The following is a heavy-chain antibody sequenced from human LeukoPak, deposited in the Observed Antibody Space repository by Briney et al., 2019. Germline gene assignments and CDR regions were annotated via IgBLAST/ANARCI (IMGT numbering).Heavy chain of an antibody. Sequence: SETLSLTCTVSGGSINSSSYYWGWIRQPPGKGLEWIGSIYYSGTTYYNPSLKSRVTMSVDTSKNQFSLRLSSVTAADTAVYYCARLEGSGWPFDYWGQGTLVTVSS. J-gene: IGHJ4*02. CDR1: GGSINSSSYY. D-gene: IGHD2-15*01. CDR3: ARLEGSGWPFDY. CDR2: IYYSGTT. V-gene: IGHV4-39*01.